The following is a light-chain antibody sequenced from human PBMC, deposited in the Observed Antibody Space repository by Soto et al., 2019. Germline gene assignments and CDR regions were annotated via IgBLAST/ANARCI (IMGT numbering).Light chain of an antibody. V-gene: IGKV3-20*01. Sequence: EIVLTQSPGTQSLSPGERATLSCRASQSVSSSYLAWYQQKPGQAPRLLIYGASTRATGIPDRFSGSGSGTDFTFTISRLESEDFAVYFCQQYGSSPLTFGGGTKVEIK. CDR2: GAS. CDR1: QSVSSSY. J-gene: IGKJ4*01. CDR3: QQYGSSPLT.